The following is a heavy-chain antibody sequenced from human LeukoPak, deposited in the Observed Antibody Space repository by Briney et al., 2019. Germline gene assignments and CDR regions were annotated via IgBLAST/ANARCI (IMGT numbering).Heavy chain of an antibody. CDR1: GGTFSSYA. J-gene: IGHJ4*02. V-gene: IGHV1-69*04. Sequence: SVKVSCKASGGTFSSYAISWVRQAPGQGLEWMGRIIPILGIANYAQKFQGRVTMTEDTSTDTAYMELSSLRSEDTAVYYCATGYYYDSSGYLDYWGQGTLVTVSS. CDR3: ATGYYYDSSGYLDY. CDR2: IIPILGIA. D-gene: IGHD3-22*01.